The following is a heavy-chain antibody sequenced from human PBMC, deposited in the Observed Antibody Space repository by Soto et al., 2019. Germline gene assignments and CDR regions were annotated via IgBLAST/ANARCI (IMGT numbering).Heavy chain of an antibody. J-gene: IGHJ6*02. CDR2: TFVTGAT. D-gene: IGHD3-10*01. V-gene: IGHV4-61*01. CDR3: ARGRSDSAGSSFGRRMDV. CDR1: GEALGSGQSY. Sequence: QVQLQESGPGLVKSSETLSLICFVSGEALGSGQSYWNWIRQAPGKGLEWIGQTFVTGATKYSAPLKSRVTMSVATSTSQISLTLTSVTAADSATYFCARGRSDSAGSSFGRRMDVWGQGTTVTVSS.